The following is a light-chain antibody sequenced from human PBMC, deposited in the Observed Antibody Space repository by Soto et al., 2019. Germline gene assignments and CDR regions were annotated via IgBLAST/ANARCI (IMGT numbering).Light chain of an antibody. Sequence: QSVLTQPPSVSGAPGQRVTISCTGSSSNIGAGSDVHWYQQLPGTAPKLLIFGNVNRPSGVPDRFSGSKSGTSASLAITGLQPEDEGDYYCQSYDSSLWRVFGGGTKLTVL. CDR1: SSNIGAGSD. CDR3: QSYDSSLWRV. J-gene: IGLJ3*02. CDR2: GNV. V-gene: IGLV1-40*01.